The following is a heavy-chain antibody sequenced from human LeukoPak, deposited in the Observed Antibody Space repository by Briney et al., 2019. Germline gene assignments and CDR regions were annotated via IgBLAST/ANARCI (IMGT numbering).Heavy chain of an antibody. CDR1: GFTFSSYA. Sequence: GGSLRLSCAASGFTFSSYAMHWVRQAPGKGLEWVAVISYDGSNKYYADSVKARFTISRDNSKNTLYLQMNSLRAEDTAVYYCASIDYSTSYWGQGTLVIVSS. CDR3: ASIDYSTSY. CDR2: ISYDGSNK. J-gene: IGHJ4*02. D-gene: IGHD4-11*01. V-gene: IGHV3-30*04.